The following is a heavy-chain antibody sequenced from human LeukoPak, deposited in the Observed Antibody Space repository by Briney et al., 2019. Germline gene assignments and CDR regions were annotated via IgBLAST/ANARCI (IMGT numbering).Heavy chain of an antibody. CDR1: GGSISSSSYC. J-gene: IGHJ4*02. V-gene: IGHV4-39*07. CDR2: IYYSGST. Sequence: PSETLSLTCTVSGGSISSSSYCWGWIRQPPGKGLEWIGSIYYSGSTYYNPSLKSRVTISVDTSKNQFSLKLSSVTAADTAVYYCARDTLGSHDYWGQGTLVTVSS. CDR3: ARDTLGSHDY.